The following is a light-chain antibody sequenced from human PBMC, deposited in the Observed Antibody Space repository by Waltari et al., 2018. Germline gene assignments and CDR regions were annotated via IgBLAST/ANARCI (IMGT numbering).Light chain of an antibody. CDR3: QHHVRLPAT. V-gene: IGKV3-20*01. J-gene: IGKJ1*01. CDR1: QSVSRY. CDR2: GAS. Sequence: SCRASQSVSRYLAWYQQKPGQAPRLLIYGASTRAADIPDRFSGSWSGTDFSLTISRLEAEDFAVYYCQHHVRLPATFGQGTKVEIK.